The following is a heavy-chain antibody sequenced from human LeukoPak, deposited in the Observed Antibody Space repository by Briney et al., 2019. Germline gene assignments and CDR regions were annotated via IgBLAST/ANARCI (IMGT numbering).Heavy chain of an antibody. Sequence: GGSLRLSCAASGFTFNSYWFHWVRQAPGKGLVWVSRINSDGSDTIYADSVKGRFTISRDNAKSTVYLQMNSLKAEDTAVYYCARGGYHHGFDIWCQGTMVTVSS. D-gene: IGHD2-15*01. V-gene: IGHV3-74*01. CDR3: ARGGYHHGFDI. CDR1: GFTFNSYW. J-gene: IGHJ3*02. CDR2: INSDGSDT.